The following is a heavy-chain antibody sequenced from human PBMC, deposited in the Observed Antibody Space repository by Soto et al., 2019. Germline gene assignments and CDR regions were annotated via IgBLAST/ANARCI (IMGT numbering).Heavy chain of an antibody. Sequence: GGSLRLSCAASGFTVSSNYMSWVRQAPGKGLEWVSVIYSGGSTYYADSVKGRFTISRDNSKNTLYLQMNSLRAEDTAVYYCERVWADSSSWYVDYWGQGTLVTVSS. J-gene: IGHJ4*02. V-gene: IGHV3-53*01. CDR3: ERVWADSSSWYVDY. CDR1: GFTVSSNY. CDR2: IYSGGST. D-gene: IGHD6-13*01.